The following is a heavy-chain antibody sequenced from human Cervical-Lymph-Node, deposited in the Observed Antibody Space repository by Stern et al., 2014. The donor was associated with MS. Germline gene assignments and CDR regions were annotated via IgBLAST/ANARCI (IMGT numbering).Heavy chain of an antibody. D-gene: IGHD4-17*01. Sequence: VQLVESGGGVVQPGRSLSLSWAASGFTFSSYAMHWVRQAPGKGLEWEAVISYDGSNKYNADSVKGRFTISRDNSRHKLYLQRHSLRPEDTAVYYGARMTTVTNWYFDLWGRGTLVTVSS. CDR3: ARMTTVTNWYFDL. CDR2: ISYDGSNK. V-gene: IGHV3-30-3*01. CDR1: GFTFSSYA. J-gene: IGHJ2*01.